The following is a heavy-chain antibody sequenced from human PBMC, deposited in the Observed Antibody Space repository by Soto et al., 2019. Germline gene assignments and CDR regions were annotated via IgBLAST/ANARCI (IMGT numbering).Heavy chain of an antibody. Sequence: PSETLSLTCAVYGGSFSGYYWTWIRQPPGTGLEWIGEINHSGSTNYNPSLKSRVTISVDTSKNQFSLNLSSVTAADTAVYYCARSSTIRPNFDYWGQGTLVTVSS. J-gene: IGHJ4*02. D-gene: IGHD2-2*01. CDR2: INHSGST. CDR3: ARSSTIRPNFDY. V-gene: IGHV4-34*01. CDR1: GGSFSGYY.